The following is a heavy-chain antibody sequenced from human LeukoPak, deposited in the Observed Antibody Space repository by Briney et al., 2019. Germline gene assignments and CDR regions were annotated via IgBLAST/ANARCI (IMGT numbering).Heavy chain of an antibody. CDR1: GYTLIDYH. CDR2: IKPRTGDT. CDR3: ARDVIMGYDQGWFDS. V-gene: IGHV1-2*02. D-gene: IGHD3-16*01. Sequence: ASVKLSCKASGYTLIDYHIHWVRQAPRQGLKAMGWIKPRTGDTQYVEKSKGRVTMTGDTSISTAYLELRMLNSDDTAMYFCARDVIMGYDQGWFDSWGQETLVTVSS. J-gene: IGHJ5*01.